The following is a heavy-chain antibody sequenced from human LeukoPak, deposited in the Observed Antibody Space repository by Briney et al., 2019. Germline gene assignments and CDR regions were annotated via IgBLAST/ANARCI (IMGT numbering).Heavy chain of an antibody. D-gene: IGHD1-14*01. CDR1: GYTFTSYD. Sequence: ASVKVSCKASGYTFTSYDINWVRQATGQGLEWMGWMNPNSGNTGYAQKFQGRVTITRNTSISTAYMELSSLRSEDTAVYYYARGNQPPQYYYYYYYMDVWGKGTTVTVSS. J-gene: IGHJ6*03. V-gene: IGHV1-8*03. CDR3: ARGNQPPQYYYYYYYMDV. CDR2: MNPNSGNT.